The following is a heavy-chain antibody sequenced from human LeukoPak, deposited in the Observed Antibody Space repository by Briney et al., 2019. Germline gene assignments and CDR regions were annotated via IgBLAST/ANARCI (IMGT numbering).Heavy chain of an antibody. CDR2: IYYSGST. CDR3: ARECTVTTVGGSFDWFDP. D-gene: IGHD4-17*01. Sequence: SETLYLTCTVSGGSISSGDYYWSWIRQPPGKGLGWIGYIYYSGSTYYNPSLKSRVTISVDTSKNQFSLKLSSVTAADTAVYYCARECTVTTVGGSFDWFDPWGQGTLVTVSS. CDR1: GGSISSGDYY. V-gene: IGHV4-30-4*08. J-gene: IGHJ5*02.